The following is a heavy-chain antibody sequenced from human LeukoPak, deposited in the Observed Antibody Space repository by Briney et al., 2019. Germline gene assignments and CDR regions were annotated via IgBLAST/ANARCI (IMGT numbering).Heavy chain of an antibody. CDR1: GGSFSGYY. Sequence: PSETLSLTCAVYGGSFSGYYWSWIRQPPGKGLEWIGEINHSGSTNYNPSPKSRVTISVDTSKNQFSLKLSSVTAADTAVYYCARERGPYCSGGSCHDYWGQGTLVTVSS. CDR3: ARERGPYCSGGSCHDY. J-gene: IGHJ4*02. CDR2: INHSGST. D-gene: IGHD2-15*01. V-gene: IGHV4-34*01.